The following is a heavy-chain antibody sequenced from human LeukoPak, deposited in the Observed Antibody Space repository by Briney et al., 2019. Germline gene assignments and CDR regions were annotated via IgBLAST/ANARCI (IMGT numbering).Heavy chain of an antibody. J-gene: IGHJ4*02. CDR3: ASLGGHDYGSSDY. V-gene: IGHV4-4*07. D-gene: IGHD3-10*01. CDR1: GGSISNYY. Sequence: SETLSLTCTVSGGSISNYYWSWIRQPAGKGLDWIGRIYTSGRTSYNPSLKSRVTMSVDTSKNQFSLKLSSVTAADTAVYYCASLGGHDYGSSDYWGQGTLVTVSS. CDR2: IYTSGRT.